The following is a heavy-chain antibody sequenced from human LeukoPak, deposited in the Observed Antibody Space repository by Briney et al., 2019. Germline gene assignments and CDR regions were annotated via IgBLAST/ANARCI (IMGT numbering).Heavy chain of an antibody. Sequence: ASVKVSCKASGYTFTGYYMHWVRQAPGQGLEWMGWINPNSGGTNYAQKFQGWVTTTRDTSISTVYMELSSLRSEDTAVYYCARDRNDIVVVPAQLYYYYGMDVWGQGTTVTVSS. CDR3: ARDRNDIVVVPAQLYYYYGMDV. D-gene: IGHD2-2*01. V-gene: IGHV1-2*04. CDR2: INPNSGGT. CDR1: GYTFTGYY. J-gene: IGHJ6*02.